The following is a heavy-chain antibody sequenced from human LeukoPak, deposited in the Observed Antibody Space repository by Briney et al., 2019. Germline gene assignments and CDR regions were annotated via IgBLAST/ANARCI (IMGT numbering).Heavy chain of an antibody. CDR2: INHSGST. CDR3: AKAVVAATARSRWFDP. CDR1: GGSFSGYY. D-gene: IGHD2-15*01. V-gene: IGHV4-34*01. J-gene: IGHJ5*02. Sequence: PSETLSLTCAVYGGSFSGYYWSWIRQSPGKGLEGIGEINHSGSTNYNPSLKSRVTISVDTSKNQFSLQLSSVTAADPAVYYCAKAVVAATARSRWFDPWGQGTLVTVSS.